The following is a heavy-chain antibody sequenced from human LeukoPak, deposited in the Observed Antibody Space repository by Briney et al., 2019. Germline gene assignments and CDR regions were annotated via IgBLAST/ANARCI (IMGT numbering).Heavy chain of an antibody. V-gene: IGHV4-4*07. CDR2: LYTSGST. Sequence: PSETLSLTCTVSGGSISTYFWSWIRQPAGKGLEWIGRLYTSGSTNYNPSLKSRVTISVDTSKNQFSLKLSSVTAADTAVYYCARHEQIRDTAMVTYYYYYGMDVWGQGTTVTVSS. J-gene: IGHJ6*02. CDR1: GGSISTYF. D-gene: IGHD5-18*01. CDR3: ARHEQIRDTAMVTYYYYYGMDV.